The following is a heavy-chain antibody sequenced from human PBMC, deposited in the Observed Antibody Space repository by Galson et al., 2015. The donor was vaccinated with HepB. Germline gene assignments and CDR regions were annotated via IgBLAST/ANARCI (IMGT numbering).Heavy chain of an antibody. CDR3: AADRETMAKNYYYYYGMDV. V-gene: IGHV1-58*02. D-gene: IGHD3-10*01. CDR2: IVVGSGNT. J-gene: IGHJ6*02. Sequence: SVKVSCKASGFTFTSSAMQWVRQARGQRLEWIGWIVVGSGNTNYAQKFQERVTITRDMSTSTAYMELSSLRSEDTAVYYCAADRETMAKNYYYYYGMDVWGQGTTVTVSS. CDR1: GFTFTSSA.